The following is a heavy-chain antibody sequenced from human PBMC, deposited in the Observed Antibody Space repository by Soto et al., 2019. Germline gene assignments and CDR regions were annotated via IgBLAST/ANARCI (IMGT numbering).Heavy chain of an antibody. J-gene: IGHJ4*02. Sequence: GGSLRLSCTASGFTFGDYAMSWFRQAPGKGLEWVGFIRCKAYGGTIEYAASGKGRFTISRDDSKSIAYLQMNSLKTEDAAVYYCTRDQGGDERHSSSWYFDYWGQGTLVTVSS. V-gene: IGHV3-49*03. CDR2: IRCKAYGGTI. CDR1: GFTFGDYA. D-gene: IGHD6-13*01. CDR3: TRDQGGDERHSSSWYFDY.